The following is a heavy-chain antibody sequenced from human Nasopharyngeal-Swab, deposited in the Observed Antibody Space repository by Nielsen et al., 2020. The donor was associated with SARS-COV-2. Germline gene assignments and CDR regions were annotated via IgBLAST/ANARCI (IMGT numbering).Heavy chain of an antibody. D-gene: IGHD4-17*01. V-gene: IGHV3-30*03. CDR3: ARVLPYGDYLDY. CDR1: GFTFNNYG. CDR2: ISYDGSIK. J-gene: IGHJ4*02. Sequence: GESLKISCAASGFTFNNYGMHWVRQAPGKGLEWVALISYDGSIKYYADSVKGRFTISRDNSKNTLYLQMNSLRAEDTAVYYCARVLPYGDYLDYWGQGTLVTVSS.